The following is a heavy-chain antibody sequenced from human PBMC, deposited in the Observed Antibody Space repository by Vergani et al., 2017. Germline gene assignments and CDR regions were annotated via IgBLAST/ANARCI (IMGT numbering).Heavy chain of an antibody. CDR3: VKGGYCSSTSCYGGDFDY. Sequence: VQLVESGGGVVQPGRSLRLSCAASGFTFSSYGMSWVRQAPGKGLEWVSAISGSGGSTYYADSVKGRFTISRDNSKNTLYLQMSSLRAEDTAVYYCVKGGYCSSTSCYGGDFDYWGQGTLVTVSS. V-gene: IGHV3-23*04. CDR1: GFTFSSYG. J-gene: IGHJ4*02. CDR2: ISGSGGST. D-gene: IGHD2-2*01.